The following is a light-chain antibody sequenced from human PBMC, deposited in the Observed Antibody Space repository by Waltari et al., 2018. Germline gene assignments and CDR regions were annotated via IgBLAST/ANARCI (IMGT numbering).Light chain of an antibody. V-gene: IGKV1-39*01. Sequence: DIQVAQSPSSLSASVGDTVTITCRTSRTANRFLNWYQHKPGKAPKRLIFAASILQTGAPSRFSGSGSGTDFTLNISSLQPEDFATYYCQQSYISPQTFGQGTRVEIK. J-gene: IGKJ1*01. CDR3: QQSYISPQT. CDR2: AAS. CDR1: RTANRF.